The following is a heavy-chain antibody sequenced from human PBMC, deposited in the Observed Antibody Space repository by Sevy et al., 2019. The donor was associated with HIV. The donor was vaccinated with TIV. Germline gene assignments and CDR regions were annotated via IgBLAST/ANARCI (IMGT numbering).Heavy chain of an antibody. CDR3: AREGYCSGGSCSDAFDI. Sequence: SETLSLTCTVSGGSISSYYWSWIRQPAGKGLEWFGRIYTSGSTNYNPSLKSRVTMSVDTSKNQFSLKLSSVTAADTAVYYCAREGYCSGGSCSDAFDIWGQGTMVTVSS. CDR2: IYTSGST. V-gene: IGHV4-4*07. D-gene: IGHD2-15*01. CDR1: GGSISSYY. J-gene: IGHJ3*02.